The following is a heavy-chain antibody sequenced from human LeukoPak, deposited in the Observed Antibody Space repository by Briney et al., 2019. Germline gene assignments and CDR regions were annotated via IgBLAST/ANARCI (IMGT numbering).Heavy chain of an antibody. CDR2: IKQDGSEK. V-gene: IGHV3-7*01. J-gene: IGHJ6*03. CDR3: ARRGLPDV. D-gene: IGHD2-15*01. CDR1: GFIFSSYW. Sequence: GGSLRLSCAASGFIFSSYWMTWVRQAPGKGLEWVANIKQDGSEKYYVDSVKGRFTISRDNAKNSVYLQMNSLRVEDTAVYYCARRGLPDVWGKGTTVTVSS.